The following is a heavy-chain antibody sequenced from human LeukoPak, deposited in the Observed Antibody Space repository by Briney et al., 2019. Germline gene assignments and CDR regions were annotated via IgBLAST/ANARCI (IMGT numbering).Heavy chain of an antibody. CDR1: GYSFTAYY. CDR3: AREGTRGSTHAFDI. V-gene: IGHV1-46*01. CDR2: INPSGGRT. Sequence: ASVKVSCKASGYSFTAYYMHWVRQAPGQGHEWMGIINPSGGRTSYARKFQGRVTMTRDTSTSIVYMELSSLRSEDTAVYYCAREGTRGSTHAFDIWGQGTIVTVSS. J-gene: IGHJ3*02. D-gene: IGHD1-7*01.